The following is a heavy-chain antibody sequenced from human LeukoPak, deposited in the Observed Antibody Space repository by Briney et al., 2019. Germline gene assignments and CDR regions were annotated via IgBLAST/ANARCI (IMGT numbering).Heavy chain of an antibody. CDR2: INPSGGST. CDR3: ARGIVGATSSPDY. CDR1: GYTFTSYG. D-gene: IGHD1-26*01. V-gene: IGHV1-46*01. J-gene: IGHJ4*02. Sequence: GASVKVSCKASGYTFTSYGISWVRQAPGQGLEWMGIINPSGGSTSYAQKFQGRVTMTRDTSTSTVYMELSSLRSEDTAVYYCARGIVGATSSPDYWGQGTLVTVSS.